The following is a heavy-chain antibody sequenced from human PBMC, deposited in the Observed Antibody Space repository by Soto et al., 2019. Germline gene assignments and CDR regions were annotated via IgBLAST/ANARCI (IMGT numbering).Heavy chain of an antibody. J-gene: IGHJ4*02. Sequence: SETLSLTCTVSGGSVGSGYYYWSWIRQPPGKGLEWIGNIFYSANTKYNPSLQSRVTISKDTSKNQFSLTLTSVTAADTAVYFCAREGCSGGSCYSGYNLGIEYWGQGTLVTVS. CDR1: GGSVGSGYYY. D-gene: IGHD2-15*01. CDR3: AREGCSGGSCYSGYNLGIEY. CDR2: IFYSANT. V-gene: IGHV4-61*01.